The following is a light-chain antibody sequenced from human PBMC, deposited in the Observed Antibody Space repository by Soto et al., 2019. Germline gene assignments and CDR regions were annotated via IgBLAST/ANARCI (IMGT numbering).Light chain of an antibody. CDR1: QSVSRTY. J-gene: IGKJ1*01. CDR3: QQYGRSGT. CDR2: ATS. Sequence: ENVLTQSPGTLSLSPGERATLSCSASQSVSRTYLAWYQQKPVQAPRLLIYATSSRATGIPDRFSGSGSGTDFTLTISRLEPEDFAVYYCQQYGRSGTFGQGTKVDIK. V-gene: IGKV3-20*01.